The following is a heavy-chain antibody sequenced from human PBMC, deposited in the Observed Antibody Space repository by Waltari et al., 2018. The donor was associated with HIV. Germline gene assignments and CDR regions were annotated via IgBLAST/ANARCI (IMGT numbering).Heavy chain of an antibody. J-gene: IGHJ4*02. CDR3: ATNIVVAATGTFDY. D-gene: IGHD2-15*01. CDR2: IRYDGSKK. Sequence: QVQLVESGGGVVQPGGSLRLSCAASGFTLSSLGMHWVRQAPGKGLEWVTFIRYDGSKKHYADSVKGRFTISRDNSDNTLYLEMNSLRTEDTAVYYCATNIVVAATGTFDYWGQGTRVIVTA. CDR1: GFTLSSLG. V-gene: IGHV3-30*02.